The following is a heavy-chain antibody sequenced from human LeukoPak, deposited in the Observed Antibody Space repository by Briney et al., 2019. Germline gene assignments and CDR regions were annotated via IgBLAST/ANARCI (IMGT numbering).Heavy chain of an antibody. V-gene: IGHV1-69*01. CDR2: IIPIFGTA. CDR3: ARVHRWMGEIRLGDSASDI. J-gene: IGHJ3*02. D-gene: IGHD1-26*01. Sequence: ASVKVSCKASGGTFDTYALSWVRQAPGQGLEWMGGIIPIFGTANYAQNFQGRVTITSDASRSTAYMELNSLKSDDTAMYFCARVHRWMGEIRLGDSASDIWGQGTMVIVSS. CDR1: GGTFDTYA.